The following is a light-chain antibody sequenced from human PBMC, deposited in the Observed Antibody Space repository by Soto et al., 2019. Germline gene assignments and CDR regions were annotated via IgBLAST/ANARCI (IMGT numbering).Light chain of an antibody. Sequence: QSALTQPPSASGSPGQSVTISCTGTNSDVGGYNFVSWYQQYPGKVPKLMIYEVYKRPSGVPDRFSGSKSANTASLTVSGLQSEDEADYYCSAYAGSNSFVVFGGGTKLTVL. CDR1: NSDVGGYNF. CDR2: EVY. J-gene: IGLJ2*01. CDR3: SAYAGSNSFVV. V-gene: IGLV2-8*01.